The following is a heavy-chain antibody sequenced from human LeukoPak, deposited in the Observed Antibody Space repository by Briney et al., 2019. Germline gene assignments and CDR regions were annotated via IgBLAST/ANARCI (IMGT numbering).Heavy chain of an antibody. Sequence: SETLSLTCAVYGGSFSGYYWNWIRQPPGKGLEWIGYIYPRGSTYYNPSLKSRVILSLDKSANQFSLNLSSVTAADTAVYYCARFSPRAMGNYLDFWGQGTLVTVSS. V-gene: IGHV4-34*01. CDR2: IYPRGST. J-gene: IGHJ4*02. CDR1: GGSFSGYY. CDR3: ARFSPRAMGNYLDF. D-gene: IGHD7-27*01.